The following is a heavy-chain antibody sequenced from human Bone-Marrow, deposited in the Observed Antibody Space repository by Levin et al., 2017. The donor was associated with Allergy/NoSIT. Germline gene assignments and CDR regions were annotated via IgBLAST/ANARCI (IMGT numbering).Heavy chain of an antibody. D-gene: IGHD3-10*01. CDR1: GGPINTYY. CDR2: IYTSGST. J-gene: IGHJ4*02. Sequence: PSETLSLTCTISGGPINTYYWSWIRQPAGKGLEWIGRIYTSGSTNYNPSLKSRVTLSVDTSKNQFSLKVKSVTAADTAVYYCAREGSITLVRGVRGLFDFWGQGILVTVSS. V-gene: IGHV4-4*07. CDR3: AREGSITLVRGVRGLFDF.